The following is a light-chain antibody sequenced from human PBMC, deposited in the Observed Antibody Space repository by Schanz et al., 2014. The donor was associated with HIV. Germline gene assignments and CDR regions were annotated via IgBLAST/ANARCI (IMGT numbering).Light chain of an antibody. CDR2: KAS. J-gene: IGKJ1*01. CDR1: QSISSW. V-gene: IGKV1-5*03. CDR3: QKYNGAPRT. Sequence: DIQMTQSPSSLSASVGDRVTITCRASQSISSWLAWYQQKPGKAPKLLIYKASSLESGVPSRFSGSGSGTDFTLTISSLQPEDVATYYCQKYNGAPRTFGQGTRVDFK.